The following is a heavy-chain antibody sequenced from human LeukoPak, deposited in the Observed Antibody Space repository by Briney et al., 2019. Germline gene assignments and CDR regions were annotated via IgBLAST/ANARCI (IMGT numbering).Heavy chain of an antibody. Sequence: ASVNVSCKASGYTFTGYYMHWVRQAPGQGLEWMGWINPNSGGTNYAQKFQGWVTMTRDTSISTAYMELSRLRSDGTAVYYCARLGARDGRDAFDIWGQGTMVTVSS. CDR3: ARLGARDGRDAFDI. CDR2: INPNSGGT. D-gene: IGHD2-21*01. V-gene: IGHV1-2*04. CDR1: GYTFTGYY. J-gene: IGHJ3*02.